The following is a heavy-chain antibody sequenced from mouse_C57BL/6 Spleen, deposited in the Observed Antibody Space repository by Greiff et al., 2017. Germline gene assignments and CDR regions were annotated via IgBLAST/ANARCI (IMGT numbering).Heavy chain of an antibody. Sequence: VQLQESGAELVRPGASVTLSCTASGYTFTDYEMHWVKQTPVHGLEWIGAIDPETGGTAYNQKFKGKAILTADKSSSTAYMELRSLTSEDSAVYYCTRRIYCYCSSPFDYWGQGTTLTVSS. CDR2: IDPETGGT. CDR1: GYTFTDYE. D-gene: IGHD1-1*01. CDR3: TRRIYCYCSSPFDY. V-gene: IGHV1-15*01. J-gene: IGHJ2*01.